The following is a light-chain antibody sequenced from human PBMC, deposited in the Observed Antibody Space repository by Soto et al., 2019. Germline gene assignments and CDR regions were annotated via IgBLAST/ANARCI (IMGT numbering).Light chain of an antibody. V-gene: IGKV1-5*01. CDR1: QSISSW. J-gene: IGKJ1*01. CDR2: DAS. Sequence: IQITQSPSTLSASVGDSVTNTCRSSQSISSWLAWYQQKPGKAPKLLIYDASSLQSGVPSRFSGSGSGTEFTLTINSLQPDDFATYYCQHYNSYWTFGQGTKV. CDR3: QHYNSYWT.